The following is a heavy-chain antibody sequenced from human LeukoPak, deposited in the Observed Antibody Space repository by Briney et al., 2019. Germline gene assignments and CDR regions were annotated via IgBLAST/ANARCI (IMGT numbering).Heavy chain of an antibody. CDR3: ARGTGYSSSWYVY. CDR2: INHSGST. J-gene: IGHJ4*02. D-gene: IGHD6-13*01. CDR1: GGSLSGYY. Sequence: SETLSLTCAVYGGSLSGYYWSWIRQPPGKGLEWIGEINHSGSTNYNPSLKSRVTISVDTSKNQFSLKLSSVTAADTAVYYCARGTGYSSSWYVYWGQGTLVTVSS. V-gene: IGHV4-34*01.